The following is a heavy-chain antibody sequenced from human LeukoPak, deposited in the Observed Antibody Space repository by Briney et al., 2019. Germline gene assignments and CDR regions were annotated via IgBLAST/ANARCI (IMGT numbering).Heavy chain of an antibody. CDR2: IYPNSGGT. V-gene: IGHV1-2*02. CDR3: ARGTTAATPYYFAF. D-gene: IGHD2-15*01. CDR1: GYTLTGYY. J-gene: IGHJ4*02. Sequence: ASVKVSCKASGYTLTGYYMHWVRQAPGQGRECLGLIYPNSGGTNYAQKFQGRVTLTRDMSISTAYMELSGLTSDDTAIYYCARGTTAATPYYFAFWGQGTQVTVSS.